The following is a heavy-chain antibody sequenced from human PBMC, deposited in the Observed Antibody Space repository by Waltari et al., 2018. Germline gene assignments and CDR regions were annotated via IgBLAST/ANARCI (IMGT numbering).Heavy chain of an antibody. J-gene: IGHJ3*01. CDR2: IKNKIDGGTT. Sequence: EVQLVESGGGWVKPEGSLRLSCADSGCSLRNPWMSWVRRAPGKGLEWVGRIKNKIDGGTTDYAAPVKGRFTISRDDSKNMLYLQMNSLKTEDTAVYYCATFNSRDAFDVWGQGTMVTVSS. V-gene: IGHV3-15*01. CDR3: ATFNSRDAFDV. CDR1: GCSLRNPW.